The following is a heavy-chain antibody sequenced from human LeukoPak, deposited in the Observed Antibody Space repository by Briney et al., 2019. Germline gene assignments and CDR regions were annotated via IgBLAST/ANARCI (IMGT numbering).Heavy chain of an antibody. D-gene: IGHD3-22*01. CDR2: IYTSGST. CDR1: GGSISSYY. V-gene: IGHV4-4*07. CDR3: ASIAYYYDSSGYYSGWYFQH. Sequence: SETLSLTCTVSGGSISSYYWSWIRQPAGKGLEWIGRIYTSGSTNYNPSLKSRVTISVDTSQNQFSLKLSSVTAADTAVYYCASIAYYYDSSGYYSGWYFQHWGQGTLVTVSS. J-gene: IGHJ1*01.